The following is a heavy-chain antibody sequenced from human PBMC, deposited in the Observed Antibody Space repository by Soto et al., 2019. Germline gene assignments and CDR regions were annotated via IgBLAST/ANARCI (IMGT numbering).Heavy chain of an antibody. CDR2: IYYSGST. CDR3: ARLRVRCSGGSCYPRLIWP. CDR1: GGSISSSSYY. D-gene: IGHD2-15*01. J-gene: IGHJ5*02. V-gene: IGHV4-39*01. Sequence: SETLSLTCTVSGGSISSSSYYWGWIRQPPGKGLEWIGSIYYSGSTYYNPSLKSRVTISVDTPKNQFSLKLSSVTAADTAVYYCARLRVRCSGGSCYPRLIWPWGQGTLVTVSS.